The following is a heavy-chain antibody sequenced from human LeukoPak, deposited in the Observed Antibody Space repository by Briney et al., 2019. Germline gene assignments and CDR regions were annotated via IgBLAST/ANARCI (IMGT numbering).Heavy chain of an antibody. D-gene: IGHD5-24*01. J-gene: IGHJ4*02. CDR1: GGSISSSSYY. Sequence: SETLSLTCTVSGGSISSSSYYWGWIRQPPGKGLEWIGSIYYSGSTYYNPSLKSRVTISVDTSKNQFSLKLSSVTAADTAVYYCARLRDGYNLGYWGQGTLVTVSS. CDR2: IYYSGST. V-gene: IGHV4-39*01. CDR3: ARLRDGYNLGY.